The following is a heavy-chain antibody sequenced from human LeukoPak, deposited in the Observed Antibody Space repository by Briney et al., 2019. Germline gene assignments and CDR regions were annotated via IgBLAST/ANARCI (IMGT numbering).Heavy chain of an antibody. CDR3: AKAERFSGTKTPDY. V-gene: IGHV3-23*01. CDR1: GFTFTNYA. D-gene: IGHD1-26*01. Sequence: GGSLRLSCAASGFTFTNYAMSWVRQAPGKGLEWVSVISGSGRSTDYADSVKGRFTISRDNSKNTLYLQMNSLRAEDTAVYYCAKAERFSGTKTPDYWGQGTLVTVSS. J-gene: IGHJ4*02. CDR2: ISGSGRST.